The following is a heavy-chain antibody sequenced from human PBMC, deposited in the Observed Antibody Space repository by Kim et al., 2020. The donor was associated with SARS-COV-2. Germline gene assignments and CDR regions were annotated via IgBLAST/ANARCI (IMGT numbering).Heavy chain of an antibody. Sequence: GGSLRLSCAASGFTFSSYAMSWVRQAPGKGLEWVAAISGSGGNTYYVDSVKGRFTISRDNSKNTLYLQMNSLRAEDTAVYYCAKVRARILGYYYFGMDVWGQGTTVTVSS. J-gene: IGHJ6*02. D-gene: IGHD2-8*02. CDR1: GFTFSSYA. CDR2: ISGSGGNT. V-gene: IGHV3-23*01. CDR3: AKVRARILGYYYFGMDV.